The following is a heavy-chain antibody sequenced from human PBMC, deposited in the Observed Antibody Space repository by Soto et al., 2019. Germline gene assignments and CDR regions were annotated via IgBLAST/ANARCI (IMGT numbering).Heavy chain of an antibody. D-gene: IGHD2-8*01. CDR1: GYTFTSYA. J-gene: IGHJ4*02. CDR3: ASGPVFPLDS. V-gene: IGHV1-3*05. CDR2: INAGNGNK. Sequence: QVQLVQSGAEEKKPGASVKVSCKASGYTFTSYAMHWVRQAPGQRLEWMGWINAGNGNKNYSQKFQASVTISRDTSASLAYMELTSLRSEDTAVYYCASGPVFPLDSWGQGTLVTVSS.